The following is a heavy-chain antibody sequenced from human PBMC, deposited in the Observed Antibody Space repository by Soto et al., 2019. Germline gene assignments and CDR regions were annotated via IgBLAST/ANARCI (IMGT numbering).Heavy chain of an antibody. CDR1: GFTFTNYA. D-gene: IGHD3-16*01. J-gene: IGHJ4*02. V-gene: IGHV3-23*01. CDR3: AKERRRRGIDY. Sequence: EVQLFEAGGGLGQPGGSLRLSCAASGFTFTNYAMTWVRQATGEGLEWVSTISANGGSTYYADSVKGRFTISRDNSKNTLYLQVNSLRSEDTAVYYCAKERRRRGIDYWGQGPLVTVST. CDR2: ISANGGST.